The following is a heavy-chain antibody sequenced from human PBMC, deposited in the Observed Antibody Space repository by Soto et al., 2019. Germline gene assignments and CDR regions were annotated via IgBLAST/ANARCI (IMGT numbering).Heavy chain of an antibody. J-gene: IGHJ3*02. V-gene: IGHV3-21*01. CDR3: ARVYPGYYAFDI. CDR2: ISSSSSYI. D-gene: IGHD1-1*01. CDR1: GFTFSSYS. Sequence: NPGGSLRLSCAASGFTFSSYSMNWVRQAPGKGLEWVSSISSSSSYIYYADSVKGRFTISRDNAKNSLYLQRNSLRAEDTAVYYCARVYPGYYAFDIWGQGTMVTV.